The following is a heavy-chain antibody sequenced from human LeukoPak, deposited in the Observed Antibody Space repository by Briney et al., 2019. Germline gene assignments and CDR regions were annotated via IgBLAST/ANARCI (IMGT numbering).Heavy chain of an antibody. CDR1: GFTFSSYS. CDR2: ISSSSSYI. J-gene: IGHJ4*02. D-gene: IGHD1-26*01. V-gene: IGHV3-21*01. CDR3: AKAYSGSYMDYFDY. Sequence: GGSLRLSCAASGFTFSSYSMNWVRQAPGKGLEWVSSISSSSSYIYYADSVKGRFTISKDNSKNTLYLQMNSLRAEDTAVYYCAKAYSGSYMDYFDYWGQGILVTVSS.